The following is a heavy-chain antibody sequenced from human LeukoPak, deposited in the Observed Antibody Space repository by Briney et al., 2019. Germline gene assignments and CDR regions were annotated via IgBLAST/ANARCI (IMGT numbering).Heavy chain of an antibody. Sequence: GSLRLSCAASGFTFSSYAMSWVRQAPGKGLEWVSAISGSGGSTYYADSVKGRFTISRDNSKNTLYLQMNSLRAEDTAVYYCARWLLPGIAAAGQSDWFDPWGQGTLVTVSS. CDR3: ARWLLPGIAAAGQSDWFDP. CDR1: GFTFSSYA. V-gene: IGHV3-23*01. CDR2: ISGSGGST. D-gene: IGHD6-13*01. J-gene: IGHJ5*02.